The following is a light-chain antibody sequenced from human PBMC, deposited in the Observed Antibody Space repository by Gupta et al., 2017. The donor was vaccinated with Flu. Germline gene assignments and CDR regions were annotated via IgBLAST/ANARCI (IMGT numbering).Light chain of an antibody. CDR1: SSDVGSYDN. J-gene: IGLJ1*01. CDR3: SSYTSNSALYV. CDR2: EFN. V-gene: IGLV2-14*01. Sequence: SSDVGSYDNDSWHQQHPGKAPKLMIDEFNNRPSGVSNRVSGSESGNADSLTISGLQAEDEDDYYCSSYTSNSALYVFGRGTKFTVL.